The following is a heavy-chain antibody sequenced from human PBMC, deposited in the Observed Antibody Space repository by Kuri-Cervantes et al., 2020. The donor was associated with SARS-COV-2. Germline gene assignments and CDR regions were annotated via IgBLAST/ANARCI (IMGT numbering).Heavy chain of an antibody. V-gene: IGHV4-34*01. CDR1: GGSISSYY. D-gene: IGHD5-18*01. CDR2: INHSGST. CDR3: ARGRGYSYGFSNYYMDV. J-gene: IGHJ6*03. Sequence: SETLSLTCTVSGGSISSYYWSWIRQPPGKGLEWIGEINHSGSTNYNPSLKSRVTVSVDTSKNQFSLKLSSVTAADTAVYYCARGRGYSYGFSNYYMDVWGKGTTVTVSS.